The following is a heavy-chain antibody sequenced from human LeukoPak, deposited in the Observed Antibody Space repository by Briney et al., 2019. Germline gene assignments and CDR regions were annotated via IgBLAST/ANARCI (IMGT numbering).Heavy chain of an antibody. CDR3: ATAAGSNWFDP. CDR2: IIPISGTA. V-gene: IGHV1-69*01. CDR1: GGTFSSYA. D-gene: IGHD6-13*01. J-gene: IGHJ5*02. Sequence: VASVKVSCKASGGTFSSYAISWVRQAPGQGLEWMGGIIPISGTANYAQKFQGRVTITADESTSTAYMELSSLRSEDTAVYYCATAAGSNWFDPWGQGTLVTVSS.